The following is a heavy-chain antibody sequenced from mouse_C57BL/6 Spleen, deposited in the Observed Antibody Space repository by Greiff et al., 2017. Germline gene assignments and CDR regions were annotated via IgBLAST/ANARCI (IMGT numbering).Heavy chain of an antibody. CDR3: ARGAAQAYYFDY. CDR1: GYAFSSYW. CDR2: IYPGDGDT. J-gene: IGHJ2*01. Sequence: VKLMESGAELVKPGASVKISCKASGYAFSSYWMNWVKQRPGKGLEWIGQIYPGDGDTNYNGKFKGKATLTADKSSSTAYMQLSSLTSEDSAVYFCARGAAQAYYFDYWGQGTTLTVSS. V-gene: IGHV1-80*01. D-gene: IGHD3-2*02.